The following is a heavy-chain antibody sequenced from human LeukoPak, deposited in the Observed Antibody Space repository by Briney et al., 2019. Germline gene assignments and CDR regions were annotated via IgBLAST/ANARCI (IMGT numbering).Heavy chain of an antibody. CDR2: IYYSGST. CDR1: GGSISSSSYY. J-gene: IGHJ4*02. D-gene: IGHD2-2*01. V-gene: IGHV4-39*01. CDR3: AGGDCSSTSCYAPRDY. Sequence: KPSETLSLPCTVSGGSISSSSYYLGWIRQPPGKGPEGIGAIYYSGSTYYNPSLKSRFTISVDTSKNQFSLKLSSVTAADTAVYYCAGGDCSSTSCYAPRDYWGQGTLVTVSS.